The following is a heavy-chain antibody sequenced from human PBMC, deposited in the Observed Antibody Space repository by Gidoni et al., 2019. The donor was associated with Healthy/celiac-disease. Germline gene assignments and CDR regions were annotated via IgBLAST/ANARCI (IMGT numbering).Heavy chain of an antibody. V-gene: IGHV3-21*01. Sequence: EVQLVESGGGLVKPGGSLRLSCAASGFTFSSYSMNWVRQAPGKGLEWVSSISSSSSYIYYADSVKGRFTISRDNAKNSLYLQMNSLRAEDTAVYYCAGADFWSGYYLDYWGQGTLVTVSS. J-gene: IGHJ4*02. D-gene: IGHD3-3*01. CDR3: AGADFWSGYYLDY. CDR2: ISSSSSYI. CDR1: GFTFSSYS.